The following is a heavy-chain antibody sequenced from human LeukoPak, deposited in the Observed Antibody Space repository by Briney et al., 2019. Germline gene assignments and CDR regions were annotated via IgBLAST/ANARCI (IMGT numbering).Heavy chain of an antibody. CDR1: GFTFSSHW. CDR3: ARATVTTSSLDY. J-gene: IGHJ4*02. V-gene: IGHV3-7*04. D-gene: IGHD4-17*01. Sequence: GGSLRLSCAASGFTFSSHWMTWIRQAPGKGLEWVASIKKDVGEKFYVDSVKGRFTISRDNAKNSLYLQMNSLRSEDTAVYYCARATVTTSSLDYWGQGTLVTVSS. CDR2: IKKDVGEK.